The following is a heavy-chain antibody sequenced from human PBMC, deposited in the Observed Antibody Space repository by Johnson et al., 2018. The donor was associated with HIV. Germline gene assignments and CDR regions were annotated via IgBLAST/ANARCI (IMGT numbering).Heavy chain of an antibody. CDR1: GFTFSSYG. V-gene: IGHV3-30*19. CDR3: ARELLWFGRGAFDI. J-gene: IGHJ3*02. Sequence: VQVVESGGGVVQPGKSLRLSCVASGFTFSSYGMHWVRQAPGRGLERVAVIWYDGSNKYYADSVKGRFTISRDNAKNTLYLQMNSLRAEDTAVYYCARELLWFGRGAFDIWGQGTMVTVSP. CDR2: IWYDGSNK. D-gene: IGHD3-10*01.